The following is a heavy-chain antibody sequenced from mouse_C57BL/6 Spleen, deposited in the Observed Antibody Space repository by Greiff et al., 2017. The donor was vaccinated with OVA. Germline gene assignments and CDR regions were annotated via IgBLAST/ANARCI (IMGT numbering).Heavy chain of an antibody. CDR2: IRSKSNNYAT. V-gene: IGHV10-1*01. D-gene: IGHD2-4*01. CDR3: VRHYDYEGYFDV. J-gene: IGHJ1*03. CDR1: GFSFNTYA. Sequence: EVKVVESGGGLVQPKGSLKLSCAASGFSFNTYAMNWVRQAPGKGLEWVARIRSKSNNYATYYADSVKDRFTISRDDSESMLYLQMNNLKTEDTAMYYCVRHYDYEGYFDVWGTGTTVTVSS.